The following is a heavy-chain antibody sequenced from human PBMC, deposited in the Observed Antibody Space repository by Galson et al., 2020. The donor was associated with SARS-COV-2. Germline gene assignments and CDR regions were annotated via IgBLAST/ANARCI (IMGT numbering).Heavy chain of an antibody. Sequence: SGTLSLTCAVYGGSLSGYDWSWIRQSPEKGLEWIGEINHFGSTNYNPSLKSRVMISLDTSKNQFSLKLTSVTATDTAVYYCARVNYFGSGTFYRSQGFDYWGQGNLVTVSS. CDR3: ARVNYFGSGTFYRSQGFDY. CDR1: GGSLSGYD. CDR2: INHFGST. J-gene: IGHJ4*02. V-gene: IGHV4-34*01. D-gene: IGHD3-10*01.